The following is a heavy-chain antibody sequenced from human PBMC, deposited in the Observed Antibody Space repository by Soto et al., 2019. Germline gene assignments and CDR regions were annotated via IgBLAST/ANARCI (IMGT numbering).Heavy chain of an antibody. J-gene: IGHJ5*02. D-gene: IGHD3-3*01. CDR2: IFWDDDK. Sequence: SSPTLVNPTQTLTLTCTFSGFSLSTSGLGVGWIRQSPGKALEWLALIFWDDDKRHSPSLKSRVTITKDTSRNQVALTMANMDPVDTATYYCVHSRRLGHQSGGNYYFCDPWGHGTLVTVSS. CDR1: GFSLSTSGLG. V-gene: IGHV2-5*02. CDR3: VHSRRLGHQSGGNYYFCDP.